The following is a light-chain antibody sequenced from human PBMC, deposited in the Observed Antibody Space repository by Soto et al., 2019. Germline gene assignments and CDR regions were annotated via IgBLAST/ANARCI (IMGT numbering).Light chain of an antibody. J-gene: IGLJ1*01. CDR1: SSNIGAGYD. Sequence: QSVLAQPPSVSGAPGQRVTISCTGSSSNIGAGYDVHWYQQLPGTAPKLLIYGNSNRPSGVPDRFSGPKSGTSASLATTGLQAEDEADYYCQSYDSSLSGYVFGTGTKVTVL. CDR3: QSYDSSLSGYV. CDR2: GNS. V-gene: IGLV1-40*01.